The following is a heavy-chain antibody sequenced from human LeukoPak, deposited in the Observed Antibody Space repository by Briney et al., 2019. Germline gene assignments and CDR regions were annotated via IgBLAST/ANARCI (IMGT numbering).Heavy chain of an antibody. Sequence: PSETLSLTCAVYGGSFSGYYWSWIRQPPGKGLEWIGEINHSGSTNYNPSLKSRVTISVDTSKNQFSLKLSSVTAADTAVYYCARFKGSSWYYYYYGMDVWGQGTTVTVSS. CDR1: GGSFSGYY. CDR3: ARFKGSSWYYYYYGMDV. J-gene: IGHJ6*02. CDR2: INHSGST. V-gene: IGHV4-34*01. D-gene: IGHD6-13*01.